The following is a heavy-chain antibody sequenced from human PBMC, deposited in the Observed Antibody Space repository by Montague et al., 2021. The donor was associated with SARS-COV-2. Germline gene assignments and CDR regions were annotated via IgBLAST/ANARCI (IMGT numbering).Heavy chain of an antibody. J-gene: IGHJ3*02. CDR3: ARERGPYYFDSSGYHNAFVI. Sequence: SETLSLTCTVSGGSISSYYWCWIRQPAGKGLELIWRLYTSGSTNYNPSLKSRVTISVDTSKNQFSLKLSSVTAADTAVYYCARERGPYYFDSSGYHNAFVIWGQGTMVTVSS. V-gene: IGHV4-4*07. D-gene: IGHD3-22*01. CDR1: GGSISSYY. CDR2: LYTSGST.